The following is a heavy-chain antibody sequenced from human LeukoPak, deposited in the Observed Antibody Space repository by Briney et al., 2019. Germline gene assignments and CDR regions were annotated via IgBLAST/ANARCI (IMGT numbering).Heavy chain of an antibody. J-gene: IGHJ4*02. Sequence: PGGSLRLSCAASGFTFSDYYMSWVRQAPGKGLEWVSYISSSGSFIYYADPVKGRFTTSRDNAKNSLYLHMNSLRAEDTALYYCAREPYYDSSGYSPDYWGQGTLVTVSS. D-gene: IGHD3-22*01. CDR2: ISSSGSFI. CDR3: AREPYYDSSGYSPDY. V-gene: IGHV3-11*04. CDR1: GFTFSDYY.